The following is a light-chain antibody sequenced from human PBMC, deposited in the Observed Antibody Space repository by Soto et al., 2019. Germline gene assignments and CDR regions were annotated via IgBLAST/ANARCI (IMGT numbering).Light chain of an antibody. CDR2: DAS. V-gene: IGKV3-11*01. Sequence: EIVLTQSPATLSLSPGERATLSCRASQSVSSYLAWYQQKPGQAPRLLIYDASNRATGIPARFSGSGSGTDFTLTISSLEPEDFATYFCQQSQKIPSTFGQGTKVEV. CDR1: QSVSSY. CDR3: QQSQKIPST. J-gene: IGKJ1*01.